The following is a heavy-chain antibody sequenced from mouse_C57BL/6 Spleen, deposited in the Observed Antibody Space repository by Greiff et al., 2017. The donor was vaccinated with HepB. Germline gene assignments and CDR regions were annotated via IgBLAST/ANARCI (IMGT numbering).Heavy chain of an antibody. V-gene: IGHV1-22*01. Sequence: EVQLQQSGPELVKPGASVKMSCKASGYTFTDYNMHWVKQSHGKSHEWIGYINPNNGGTSYNQKFKGKATLTVNKSSSTAYMETHSPTSEDAAYYCRGRGDGYEGAWFAYWGQGTLVTVSA. CDR1: GYTFTDYN. CDR2: INPNNGGT. CDR3: GRGDGYEGAWFAY. D-gene: IGHD2-2*01. J-gene: IGHJ3*01.